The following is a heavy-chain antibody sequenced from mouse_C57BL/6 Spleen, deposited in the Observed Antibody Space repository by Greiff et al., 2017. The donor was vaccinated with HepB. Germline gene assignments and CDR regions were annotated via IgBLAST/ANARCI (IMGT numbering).Heavy chain of an antibody. J-gene: IGHJ3*01. CDR2: IYPGDGDT. CDR1: GYAFSSSW. V-gene: IGHV1-82*01. D-gene: IGHD2-5*01. CDR3: ARERTTIVTTYPFAY. Sequence: QVQLQQSGPELVKPGASVKISCKASGYAFSSSWMNWVKQRPGKGLEWIGRIYPGDGDTNYNGKFKGKATLTADKSSSTAYMQLSSLTSEDSAVYFCARERTTIVTTYPFAYWGQGTLVTVSA.